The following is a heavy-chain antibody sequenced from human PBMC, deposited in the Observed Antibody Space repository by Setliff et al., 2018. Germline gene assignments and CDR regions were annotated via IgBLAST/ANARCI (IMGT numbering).Heavy chain of an antibody. V-gene: IGHV4-38-2*02. D-gene: IGHD5-18*01. J-gene: IGHJ4*02. CDR3: ASRGYSYGYFLY. Sequence: SETLSLTCTVSGYSISSGYYWGWIRQPPGKGLEWIGSIYHSGSTYYNPSLKSRVTISVDTSKNQFSLKLSSVTAADTAVYYCASRGYSYGYFLYWGQGTLVTVS. CDR1: GYSISSGYY. CDR2: IYHSGST.